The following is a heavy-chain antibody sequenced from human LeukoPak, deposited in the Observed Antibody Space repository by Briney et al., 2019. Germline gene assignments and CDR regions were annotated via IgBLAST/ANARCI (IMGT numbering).Heavy chain of an antibody. V-gene: IGHV5-10-1*01. CDR3: ARRRGQAAGGNVYY. CDR1: GYSFTSYW. J-gene: IGHJ4*02. D-gene: IGHD6-13*01. CDR2: IDPSDSYI. Sequence: PGESLKISCKGSGYSFTSYWINWVRQMPGKGLEWMGRIDPSDSYINYDPSFQGHITISTDTSTSTAYLQWNSLQASDTAMYYCARRRGQAAGGNVYYWGQGTLVTVSS.